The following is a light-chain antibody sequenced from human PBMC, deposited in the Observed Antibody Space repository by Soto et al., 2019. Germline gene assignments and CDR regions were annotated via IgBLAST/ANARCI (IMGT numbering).Light chain of an antibody. CDR3: SSYASSSTSVI. Sequence: QSVLTQPASVSGSPGQSITICCAGTSSDVGAYNYVSWYQQHPGKAPKLMIYDVSDRPSGVSDRFSGSKSGNVASLTISGLQAEDEADYFCSSYASSSTSVIFGAGTKLTVL. CDR2: DVS. J-gene: IGLJ2*01. CDR1: SSDVGAYNY. V-gene: IGLV2-14*03.